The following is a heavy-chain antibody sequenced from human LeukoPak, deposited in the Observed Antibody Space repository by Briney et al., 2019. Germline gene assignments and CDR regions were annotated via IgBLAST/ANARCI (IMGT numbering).Heavy chain of an antibody. CDR2: IYHSGST. CDR3: ARADMTTVTTGVFT. J-gene: IGHJ5*02. CDR1: GGSISGGGYS. Sequence: SETLSLTCAVSGGSISGGGYSWSWIRRPPGKGLEWIGYIYHSGSTYYNPSLKSRVTISVDRSKNQFSLKLSSVTAADTAVYYCARADMTTVTTGVFTWGQGTLVTVSS. D-gene: IGHD4-17*01. V-gene: IGHV4-30-2*01.